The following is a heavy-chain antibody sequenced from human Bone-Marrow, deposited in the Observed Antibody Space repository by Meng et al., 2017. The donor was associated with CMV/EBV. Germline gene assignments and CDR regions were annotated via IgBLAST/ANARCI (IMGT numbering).Heavy chain of an antibody. CDR2: VYYSGST. CDR3: ATRGFYDSSGYYNEAVDN. D-gene: IGHD3-22*01. J-gene: IGHJ4*02. V-gene: IGHV4-39*07. CDR1: GGSVSSTSYS. Sequence: QVQLQESGPRLVDPSQTLSLPTTGSGGSVSSTSYSWGWVRQPPGRALECIVSVYYSGSTYYNPSLQSRVTLSVVTYKKQITLGLSSVTAADTAVYYCATRGFYDSSGYYNEAVDNWGQGTLVTVSS.